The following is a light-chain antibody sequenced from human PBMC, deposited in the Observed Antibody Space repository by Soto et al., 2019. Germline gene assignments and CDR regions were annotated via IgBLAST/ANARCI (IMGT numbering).Light chain of an antibody. Sequence: DVVMTQSPLSLPVTLGQPASISCRSSQSLVSSNGNTYLNWFQQRPGQSPRRLIYKVSNRDSGVPDRFSGSGSGTDFTLEISRVEAEDVGIYYCMQDAQWPRTFGQGTKLEFK. CDR2: KVS. CDR1: QSLVSSNGNTY. V-gene: IGKV2-30*01. CDR3: MQDAQWPRT. J-gene: IGKJ2*02.